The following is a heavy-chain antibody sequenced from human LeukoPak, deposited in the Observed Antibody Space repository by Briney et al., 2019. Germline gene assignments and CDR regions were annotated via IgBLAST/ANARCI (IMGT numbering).Heavy chain of an antibody. CDR1: GYTFTDYY. Sequence: GASVKVSCKASGYTFTDYYMHWVRQAPGQGLEWMAWINLNSGGTNYAQKFQGRVTMTRDTSISTAYMELSRLRSDDTAVYYCARVRTKDAFDVWGQGTMVTVSS. D-gene: IGHD2-8*01. CDR3: ARVRTKDAFDV. J-gene: IGHJ3*01. V-gene: IGHV1-2*02. CDR2: INLNSGGT.